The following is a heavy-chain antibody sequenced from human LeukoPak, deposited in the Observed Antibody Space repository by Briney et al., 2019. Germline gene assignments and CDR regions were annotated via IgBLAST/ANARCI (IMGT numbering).Heavy chain of an antibody. D-gene: IGHD3-10*01. CDR3: ARARDGSGNWFDP. CDR1: GFTFSSYS. V-gene: IGHV3-21*01. Sequence: WGSLRLSCAASGFTFSSYSMNWVRQAPGKGPEWVSSISSTSSYIYYANSMKGRFTISRDNAKNSLYLQMNSLRDEDTAVYYCARARDGSGNWFDPWGQGTLVTVSS. J-gene: IGHJ5*02. CDR2: ISSTSSYI.